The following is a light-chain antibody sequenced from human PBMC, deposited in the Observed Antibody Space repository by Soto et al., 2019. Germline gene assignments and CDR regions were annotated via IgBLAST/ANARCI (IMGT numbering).Light chain of an antibody. CDR2: GAS. CDR3: QQYNNWPPSIT. J-gene: IGKJ5*01. Sequence: EIVMTQSPATLSVSPGERATLSCRASQSVGTNLAWYQQKPGQAPRLLIYGASTRATDIPARFSASGSGTEFTLTISSLQSEDFLVYYCQQYNNWPPSITFGQGTRLEIK. V-gene: IGKV3-15*01. CDR1: QSVGTN.